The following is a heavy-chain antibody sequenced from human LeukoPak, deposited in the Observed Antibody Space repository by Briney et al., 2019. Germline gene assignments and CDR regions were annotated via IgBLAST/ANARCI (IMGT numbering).Heavy chain of an antibody. Sequence: SETLSLTCAVYGGSFSGYYWSWIRQPPGKGLEWIGEINHIGSTNYNPSLKSRVTISVDTSKNQFSLKLSSVTAADTAVYYCARDNYYDSTAPNMDVWGKGTTVTVSS. D-gene: IGHD3-22*01. V-gene: IGHV4-34*01. CDR1: GGSFSGYY. CDR3: ARDNYYDSTAPNMDV. CDR2: INHIGST. J-gene: IGHJ6*03.